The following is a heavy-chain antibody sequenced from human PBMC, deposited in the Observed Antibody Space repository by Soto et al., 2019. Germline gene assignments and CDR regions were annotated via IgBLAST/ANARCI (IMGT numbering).Heavy chain of an antibody. Sequence: RASVKVSCKASGYTFTGYYMHWLRQAPGQGLEWMGWINPNSGGTNYAQKFQGRVTMTRDTSISTAYMELSRLRSDDTAVYYCAREKLGVHYCSGGSCYLNWFDPWGQGTLVTVSS. D-gene: IGHD2-15*01. J-gene: IGHJ5*02. CDR1: GYTFTGYY. CDR3: AREKLGVHYCSGGSCYLNWFDP. V-gene: IGHV1-2*02. CDR2: INPNSGGT.